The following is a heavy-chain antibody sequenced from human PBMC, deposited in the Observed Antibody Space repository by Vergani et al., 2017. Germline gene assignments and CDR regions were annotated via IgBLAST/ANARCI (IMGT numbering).Heavy chain of an antibody. V-gene: IGHV3-30*19. J-gene: IGHJ4*02. CDR1: GFTFSSYG. D-gene: IGHD2-15*01. CDR2: ISYDGSNK. Sequence: QVQLVESGGGVVQPGRSLRLSCAASGFTFSSYGMHWVRQAPGKGLEWVAVISYDGSNKYYADSVKGRFTISRDNSKNTLYLQMNSLRAEDTAVYYCARGVVVAATVYWGQGTLVTVSS. CDR3: ARGVVVAATVY.